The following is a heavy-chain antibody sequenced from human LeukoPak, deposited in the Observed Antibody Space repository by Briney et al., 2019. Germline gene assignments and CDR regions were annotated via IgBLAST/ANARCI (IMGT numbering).Heavy chain of an antibody. D-gene: IGHD3-22*01. Sequence: GGSLRLSCAASGFTVSSNYMSWVRQAPGKGLEWVSVIYSGGSTYYADSAKGRFTISRDNSKNTLYLQMNSLRAEDTAVYYCARARLYYYDSSGYQYYFDYWGQGTLVTVSS. CDR2: IYSGGST. J-gene: IGHJ4*02. CDR3: ARARLYYYDSSGYQYYFDY. V-gene: IGHV3-53*01. CDR1: GFTVSSNY.